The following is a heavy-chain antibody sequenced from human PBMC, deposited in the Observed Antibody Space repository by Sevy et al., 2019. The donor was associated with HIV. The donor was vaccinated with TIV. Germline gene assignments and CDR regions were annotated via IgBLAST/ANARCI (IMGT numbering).Heavy chain of an antibody. V-gene: IGHV1-69*13. J-gene: IGHJ4*02. Sequence: ASVKVSCKASGGTFSSYGISWVRHAPGKGLEWMGGIIPILGTVNYAQKFQGRVTITADESTKTAYMELSSLRSEDTAVYYCARAGGNGWYYFDYWGQETLVTVSS. CDR3: ARAGGNGWYYFDY. CDR2: IIPILGTV. D-gene: IGHD6-19*01. CDR1: GGTFSSYG.